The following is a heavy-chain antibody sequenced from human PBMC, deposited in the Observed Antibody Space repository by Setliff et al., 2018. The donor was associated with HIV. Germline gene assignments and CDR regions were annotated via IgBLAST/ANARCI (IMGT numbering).Heavy chain of an antibody. Sequence: PSETLSLTCTVSGGSISSYYWSWIRQPPGKGLEWIGYIYYSGSTSYNPSLKSRVTISVDTSKNQFSLKLSSVTAADTAVYYCARVLRNGYLYYFDYWGQGTLVTVSS. CDR1: GGSISSYY. V-gene: IGHV4-59*08. D-gene: IGHD5-18*01. CDR2: IYYSGST. CDR3: ARVLRNGYLYYFDY. J-gene: IGHJ4*02.